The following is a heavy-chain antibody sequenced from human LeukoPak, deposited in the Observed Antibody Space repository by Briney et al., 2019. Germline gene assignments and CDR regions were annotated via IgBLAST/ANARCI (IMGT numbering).Heavy chain of an antibody. CDR2: ITDSGGNT. V-gene: IGHV3-23*01. Sequence: TGGSLTLSCTASGFTFSTYAMSWVRQAPGKGLEWVSAITDSGGNTYYAAPVKGRFTISRDNSKNTLYLQMNSLRAEDTAVYYCARAGHCSNGICYTADFDYWGQGTLVTVSS. J-gene: IGHJ4*02. CDR3: ARAGHCSNGICYTADFDY. CDR1: GFTFSTYA. D-gene: IGHD2-8*01.